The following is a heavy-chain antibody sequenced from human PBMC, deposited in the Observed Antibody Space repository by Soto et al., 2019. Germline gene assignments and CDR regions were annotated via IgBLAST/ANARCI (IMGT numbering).Heavy chain of an antibody. CDR3: ARDRRGWGSRYFDF. Sequence: SETLSLTCSVSGGSVSSDNYYWSWIRQPPGRGLEWIGYIYHSRNTNYNPSLKSRLAISVDTSKNQFSLRLTSVTAADTAVYYCARDRRGWGSRYFDFWGQGTLVTVYS. CDR2: IYHSRNT. D-gene: IGHD7-27*01. V-gene: IGHV4-61*01. CDR1: GGSVSSDNYY. J-gene: IGHJ4*02.